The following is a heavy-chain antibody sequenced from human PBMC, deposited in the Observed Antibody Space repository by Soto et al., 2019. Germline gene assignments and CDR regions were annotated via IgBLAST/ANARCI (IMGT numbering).Heavy chain of an antibody. Sequence: ASEKVSCKASGYTFTSYDIYWVRQATGQGLEWMGWLNPNTGDSAYAQKFQGRISVTSDTSINTVHMELSSLRSEDTAVYYCARRAETNGWNGFGADKYYFDFWGQGTLVTVSS. CDR3: ARRAETNGWNGFGADKYYFDF. V-gene: IGHV1-8*01. D-gene: IGHD1-1*01. CDR2: LNPNTGDS. J-gene: IGHJ4*02. CDR1: GYTFTSYD.